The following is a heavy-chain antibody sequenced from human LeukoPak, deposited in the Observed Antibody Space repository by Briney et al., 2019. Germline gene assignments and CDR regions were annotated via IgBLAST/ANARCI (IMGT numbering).Heavy chain of an antibody. CDR2: IYYSGST. CDR1: GGSISSYY. CDR3: ARHEVFWSGYYHFDY. J-gene: IGHJ4*02. Sequence: PSETLSLTCTVSGGSISSYYWSWIRQPPGKGLEWIGYIYYSGSTNYNSSLKSRVTISVDTSKNQFSLKLSSVTAADTAVYYCARHEVFWSGYYHFDYWGQGTLVTVSS. V-gene: IGHV4-59*08. D-gene: IGHD3-3*01.